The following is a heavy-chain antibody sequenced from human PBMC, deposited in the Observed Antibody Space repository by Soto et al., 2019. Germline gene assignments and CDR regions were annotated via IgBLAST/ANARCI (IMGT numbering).Heavy chain of an antibody. V-gene: IGHV3-15*07. CDR2: IKSKTNCGTT. CDR1: GFTFTNAW. D-gene: IGHD3-22*01. Sequence: PGGSLRLSCAASGFTFTNAWINWVRRPPGRGRRGLGRIKSKTNCGTTDYAEPVKGRFAISRDDSNNMVYLQMNSLKIEDRAVYSCTTDSYSTIIIVRFDYWGHGTLVSDSS. CDR3: TTDSYSTIIIVRFDY. J-gene: IGHJ4*01.